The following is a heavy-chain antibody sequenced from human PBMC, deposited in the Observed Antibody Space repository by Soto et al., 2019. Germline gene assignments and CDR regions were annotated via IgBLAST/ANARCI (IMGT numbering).Heavy chain of an antibody. V-gene: IGHV3-53*01. CDR3: ARNLDYGDDPSHGMDV. CDR1: GFTVSSNY. CDR2: IYSGGST. D-gene: IGHD4-17*01. Sequence: EVQLVESGGGLIQPGGSLRLSCAASGFTVSSNYMSWVRQAPGQGLEWVSVIYSGGSTYYADSVKGRFTISRDNSKNTLSIQMNSLRAENTAVYDCARNLDYGDDPSHGMDVWGQGTTVTV. J-gene: IGHJ6*02.